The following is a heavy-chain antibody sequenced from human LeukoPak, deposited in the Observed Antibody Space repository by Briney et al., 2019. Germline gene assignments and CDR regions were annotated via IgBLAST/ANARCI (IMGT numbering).Heavy chain of an antibody. CDR3: ARGGTCSTTSCRGQNWFDP. J-gene: IGHJ5*02. V-gene: IGHV3-74*01. Sequence: GGSLRLSCAASGFTFSSYWMHWVRQAPGKGLVWVSRINSDGYSISYADSVKGRFTISRENAKNTLYLQMNSLRVEDTAVYYCARGGTCSTTSCRGQNWFDPWGQGTLVTVSS. CDR2: INSDGYSI. CDR1: GFTFSSYW. D-gene: IGHD2-2*01.